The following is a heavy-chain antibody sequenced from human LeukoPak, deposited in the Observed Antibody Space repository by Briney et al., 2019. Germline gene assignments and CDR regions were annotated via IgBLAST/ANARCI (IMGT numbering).Heavy chain of an antibody. CDR3: ARAYCSSTSCFARYYYYYGMDV. J-gene: IGHJ6*02. Sequence: SQTLSLTCAISGDSVSSNSAAWNWIRQSPSRGLEWLGRTYYRSKWYNEYAVSVKSRITINPDTSKNQFSLQLNSVTPEDTAVYYCARAYCSSTSCFARYYYYYGMDVWGQGTTVTVSS. V-gene: IGHV6-1*01. CDR1: GDSVSSNSAA. D-gene: IGHD2-2*01. CDR2: TYYRSKWYN.